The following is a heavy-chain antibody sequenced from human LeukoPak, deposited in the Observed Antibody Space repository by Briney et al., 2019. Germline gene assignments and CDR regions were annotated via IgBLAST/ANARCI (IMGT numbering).Heavy chain of an antibody. CDR3: ARIAARIFDY. CDR1: GFTLRSYW. CDR2: IKQDGGER. V-gene: IGHV3-7*05. Sequence: GGSLRLSCAASGFTLRSYWMTGVRQAPGKGLEWVANIKQDGGERYYVDSVKGRFTISRDNAKNSLYLQMNSLRAEDTAVYYCARIAARIFDYWGQGTLVTVSS. J-gene: IGHJ4*02. D-gene: IGHD6-6*01.